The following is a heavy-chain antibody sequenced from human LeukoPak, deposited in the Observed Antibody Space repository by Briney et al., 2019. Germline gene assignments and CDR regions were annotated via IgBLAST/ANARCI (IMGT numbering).Heavy chain of an antibody. D-gene: IGHD2-15*01. J-gene: IGHJ4*02. V-gene: IGHV3-53*01. CDR2: IYSDSTT. CDR3: ASYCSAGSCRVSDGY. Sequence: GGSLRLSCAASGFSISGNHMSWVRQAAGKGLEWVSVIYSDSTTYYADSVKGRFTISRDNSKNTLYLQMKSLRAEDTAVYYCASYCSAGSCRVSDGYWGQGTQVTVS. CDR1: GFSISGNH.